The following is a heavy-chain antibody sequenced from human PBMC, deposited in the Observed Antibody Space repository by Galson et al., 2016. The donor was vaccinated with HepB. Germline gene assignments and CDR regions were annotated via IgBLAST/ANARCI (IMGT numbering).Heavy chain of an antibody. J-gene: IGHJ4*02. CDR2: IGDTGSRT. V-gene: IGHV3-48*02. CDR3: ARDVSPYASPPDY. Sequence: SLRLSCAASGFTFSSYSMNWVRQAPGKGLEWVSYIGDTGSRTYYADSAQGRFTISRDNAKNSVYLQMNRLRDDDTAVYYCARDVSPYASPPDYWGQGTLVTVSS. D-gene: IGHD2-2*01. CDR1: GFTFSSYS.